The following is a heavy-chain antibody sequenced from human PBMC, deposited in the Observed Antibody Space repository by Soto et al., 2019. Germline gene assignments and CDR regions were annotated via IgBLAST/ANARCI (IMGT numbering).Heavy chain of an antibody. J-gene: IGHJ4*02. CDR2: IYWDADK. CDR3: AHIVVAGLGYYFDY. V-gene: IGHV2-5*02. Sequence: QITLKESGPTLVKPTQTLTLTCTFSGFSLSSTRMAVGWIRQPPGKALAWLALIYWDADKRYSPFLKSRLTITKDTSKNQVVLTMSNMAPVDTARYYCAHIVVAGLGYYFDYWGQGTLVTVSS. D-gene: IGHD6-19*01. CDR1: GFSLSSTRMA.